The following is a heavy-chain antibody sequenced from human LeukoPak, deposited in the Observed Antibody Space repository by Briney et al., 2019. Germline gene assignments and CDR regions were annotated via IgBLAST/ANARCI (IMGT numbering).Heavy chain of an antibody. CDR2: IYHSGST. Sequence: PSETLSLTCAVSGYSISSGYYWGWLRQPPGKGLEWIGNIYHSGSTYYNPSLKSRVTISLDTSKNQFSLKLSSVTAADTAMYYCAGRDQRNWFDPWGQGTLVTVSS. CDR1: GYSISSGYY. D-gene: IGHD2-2*01. CDR3: AGRDQRNWFDP. V-gene: IGHV4-38-2*01. J-gene: IGHJ5*02.